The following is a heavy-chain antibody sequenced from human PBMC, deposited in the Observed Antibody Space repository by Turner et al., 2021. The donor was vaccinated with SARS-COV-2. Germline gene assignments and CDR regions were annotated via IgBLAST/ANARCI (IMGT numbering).Heavy chain of an antibody. CDR2: FDPEDGET. Sequence: QVQLVQSGAEVKKPGASVKVTCKVSGYTVIELSMHWVRQAPGKGLEWMGGFDPEDGETSYAQKFQGRVTMTEDTSTDTAYMELSSLRSEDTAVYYCATAPANYYDSSGSKGFYYYYYGMDVWGQGTTVTVSS. CDR3: ATAPANYYDSSGSKGFYYYYYGMDV. V-gene: IGHV1-24*01. CDR1: GYTVIELS. J-gene: IGHJ6*02. D-gene: IGHD3-22*01.